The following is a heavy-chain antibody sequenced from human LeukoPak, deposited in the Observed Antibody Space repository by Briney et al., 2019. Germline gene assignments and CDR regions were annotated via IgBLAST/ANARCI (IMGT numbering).Heavy chain of an antibody. CDR2: ISGYHGNT. Sequence: ASLTLSCTASGSTFTSYGISWVRQAPGQGLERMGWISGYHGNTDYAQKHQGRGTMTTDTDTSTAYMELRSLRSDDTAVYYCAREFSGYDWGQFDYWGQGTLVTVSS. V-gene: IGHV1-18*04. CDR1: GSTFTSYG. CDR3: AREFSGYDWGQFDY. J-gene: IGHJ4*02. D-gene: IGHD5-12*01.